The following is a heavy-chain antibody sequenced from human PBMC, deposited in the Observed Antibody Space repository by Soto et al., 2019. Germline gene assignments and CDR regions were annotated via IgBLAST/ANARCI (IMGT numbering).Heavy chain of an antibody. D-gene: IGHD6-13*01. Sequence: PGGSLRLSCVASGFTFRNHAMTWVRQAPGKGLEWVSGISGSGTMKYYADSVRGHFTISRENAKNTLHLQMGNLRVEDTAVYYCAKEAEENEQVPIPGDNWGQGTLVTVSS. V-gene: IGHV3-23*01. CDR3: AKEAEENEQVPIPGDN. J-gene: IGHJ4*02. CDR1: GFTFRNHA. CDR2: ISGSGTMK.